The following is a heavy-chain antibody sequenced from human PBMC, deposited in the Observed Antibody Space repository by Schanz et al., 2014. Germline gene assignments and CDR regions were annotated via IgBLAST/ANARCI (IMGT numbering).Heavy chain of an antibody. CDR2: ITGTGTV. J-gene: IGHJ5*02. CDR1: GFTLSNYA. D-gene: IGHD3-9*01. V-gene: IGHV3-48*01. Sequence: EMQLLESGGGLAQPGGSLRLSCAASGFTLSNYAMSWVRQAPGKGLEWISYITGTGTVMYADSVKGRFTISRDNAKNSLYLQMDSLRAEDTAVYFCAKAADWPVTRFDPWGQGTLVTVSS. CDR3: AKAADWPVTRFDP.